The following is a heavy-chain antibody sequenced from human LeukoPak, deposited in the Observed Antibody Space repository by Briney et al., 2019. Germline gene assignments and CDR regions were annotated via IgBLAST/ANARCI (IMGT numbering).Heavy chain of an antibody. V-gene: IGHV3-21*06. D-gene: IGHD5-24*01. J-gene: IGHJ4*02. CDR2: LSSTGDI. CDR1: GFTFRSYS. CDR3: ARDYNWGFDN. Sequence: GGSLRLSCRASGFTFRSYSMNWVRQAPGKGLEWVSYLSSTGDIYYADSVEGRFTISRDNAQNSLYLQMNSLRVEDTAVYYCARDYNWGFDNWGQGTLVTVSS.